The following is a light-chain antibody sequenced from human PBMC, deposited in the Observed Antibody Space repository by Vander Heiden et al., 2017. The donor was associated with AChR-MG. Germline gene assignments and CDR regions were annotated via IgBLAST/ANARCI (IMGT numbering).Light chain of an antibody. CDR3: QQYNDWPLT. CDR1: QRVRTH. CDR2: GAS. Sequence: EIVMTHSPATPSVSPGERATRPCRASQRVRTHLAVHPQEPGQAPRLLIYGASTRATGIPARFSGSESGTEFTLTISSLQSEDFAVYYCQQYNDWPLTFGGGTKVEIK. V-gene: IGKV3-15*01. J-gene: IGKJ4*01.